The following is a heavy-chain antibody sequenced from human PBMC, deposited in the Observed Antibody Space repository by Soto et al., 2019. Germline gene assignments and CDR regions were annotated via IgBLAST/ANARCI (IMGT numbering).Heavy chain of an antibody. CDR3: ARGSIRISMIVVSSRAFDI. Sequence: SETLSLTCAVYGGSFSGYYWSWIRQPPGKGLEWIGEINHSGSTNYNPSLKSRDTISVDTSKNQLSLKLSSVTAPDTAVYYCARGSIRISMIVVSSRAFDICGQGTMVTVS. CDR1: GGSFSGYY. CDR2: INHSGST. J-gene: IGHJ3*02. V-gene: IGHV4-34*01. D-gene: IGHD3-22*01.